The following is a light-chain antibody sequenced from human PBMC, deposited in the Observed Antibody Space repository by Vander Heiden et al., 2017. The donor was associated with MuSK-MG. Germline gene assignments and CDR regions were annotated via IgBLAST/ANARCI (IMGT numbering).Light chain of an antibody. CDR1: SSDVGAYNY. J-gene: IGLJ3*02. V-gene: IGLV2-14*01. Sequence: QSALTQPASVSGSPGQSITISCTGTSSDVGAYNYVSWYQQHPGKAPKFTIYEVTKRPSGVSNRFSGSKSGNTASLTISGLQAEDEADYYCSSYTSTSTWVFGGGTKLTVL. CDR3: SSYTSTSTWV. CDR2: EVT.